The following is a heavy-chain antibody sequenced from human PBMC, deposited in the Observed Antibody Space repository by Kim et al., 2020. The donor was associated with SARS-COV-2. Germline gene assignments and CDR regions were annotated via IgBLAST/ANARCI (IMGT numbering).Heavy chain of an antibody. CDR3: TSFNY. CDR2: SKAYGGTT. V-gene: IGHV3-49*02. Sequence: SKAYGGTTEYAASVKGRFTISRDDSKSIAYLQMNSLKTEDTAVYYCTSFNYWGQRTLVTVSS. J-gene: IGHJ4*02.